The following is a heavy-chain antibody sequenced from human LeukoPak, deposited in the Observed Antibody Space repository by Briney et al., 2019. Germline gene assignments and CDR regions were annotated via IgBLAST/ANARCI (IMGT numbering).Heavy chain of an antibody. CDR1: GFTFSSYS. V-gene: IGHV3-48*04. CDR2: ISSSSSTI. CDR3: ARGEYGDHDY. Sequence: GGPRLSCAASGFTFSSYSMNWVRQAPGKGLEWVSYISSSSSTIYYADSVKGRFTISRDNAKNSLYLQMNSLRAEDTAVYYCARGEYGDHDYWGQGTLVTVSS. J-gene: IGHJ4*02. D-gene: IGHD4-17*01.